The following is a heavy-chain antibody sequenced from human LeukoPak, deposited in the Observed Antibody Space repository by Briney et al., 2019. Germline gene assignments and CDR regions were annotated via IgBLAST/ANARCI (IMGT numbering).Heavy chain of an antibody. CDR1: GFTFSSYG. J-gene: IGHJ4*02. Sequence: GGSLRLSCAASGFTFSSYGMSWVRQAPGKGLEWVSTIFPSSVEIHYADSVKGRFTISRDNSRSTLSLQMDSLRAEDTATYYCATYRQIQVPFEFWGQGTLVTVSS. V-gene: IGHV3-23*01. CDR2: IFPSSVEI. D-gene: IGHD5-18*01. CDR3: ATYRQIQVPFEF.